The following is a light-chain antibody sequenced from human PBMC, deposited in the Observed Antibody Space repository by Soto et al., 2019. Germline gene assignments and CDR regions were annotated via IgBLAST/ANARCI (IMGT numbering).Light chain of an antibody. V-gene: IGLV2-8*01. Sequence: QSALTQPPSASGSPGQSVTISCTGTSSDVGGYVYVSWYQQHPGKAPKLMIYEVSKRPSGVSDRFSGSKSGNTASLTISGLQTEDEADYYCSSHAGSNAFYVFGTGTKVTVL. CDR2: EVS. CDR1: SSDVGGYVY. J-gene: IGLJ1*01. CDR3: SSHAGSNAFYV.